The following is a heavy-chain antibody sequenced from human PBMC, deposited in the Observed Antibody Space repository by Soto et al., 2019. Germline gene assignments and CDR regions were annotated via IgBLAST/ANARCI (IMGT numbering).Heavy chain of an antibody. CDR3: ASATGSFINSIYYFDY. V-gene: IGHV3-23*01. CDR1: GFTFSSYA. J-gene: IGHJ4*02. D-gene: IGHD3-10*01. Sequence: GSLRLSCAASGFTFSSYAMCWVRQAPGKGLEWVSAISGRDGSTYYADSVRGRFTISRDNSKNTLYLQMNSLRAEDTAIYYCASATGSFINSIYYFDYWGQGSLVTVSS. CDR2: ISGRDGST.